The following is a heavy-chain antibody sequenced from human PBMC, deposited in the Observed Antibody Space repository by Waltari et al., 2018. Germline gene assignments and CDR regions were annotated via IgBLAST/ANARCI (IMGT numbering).Heavy chain of an antibody. D-gene: IGHD5-18*01. V-gene: IGHV4-30-2*04. CDR3: ARDAGYSYAPGGYYYYYMDV. Sequence: RVTISVDTSKNQFSLKLSSVTAADTAVYYCARDAGYSYAPGGYYYYYMDVWGKGTTVTVSS. J-gene: IGHJ6*03.